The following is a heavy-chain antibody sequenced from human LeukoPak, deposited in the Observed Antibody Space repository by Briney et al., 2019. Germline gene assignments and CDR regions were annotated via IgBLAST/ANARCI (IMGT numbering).Heavy chain of an antibody. J-gene: IGHJ4*02. V-gene: IGHV3-23*01. CDR2: ISGSGTSS. CDR1: GFTISSYA. D-gene: IGHD4-17*01. Sequence: GGSLRLSCAASGFTISSYAMSWVRQAPGKGLEWVSTISGSGTSSYYADSVKGRFTITRDVSKNMVYLQMNSLKPEDSAVYYCRRGTAVTIQIDYWGQGILVTVSS. CDR3: RRGTAVTIQIDY.